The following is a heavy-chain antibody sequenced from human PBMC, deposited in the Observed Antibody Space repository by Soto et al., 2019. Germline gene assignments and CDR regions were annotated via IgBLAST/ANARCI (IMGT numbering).Heavy chain of an antibody. Sequence: ESGGGVVQPGRSLRLSCAASGFTFSSYGMHWVRQAPGTGLEWVAVIWYDGSNKYYADSVKGRFTISRDNSKNTLYLQMNSLRAEDTAVYYCAALGEYYYDSSGSEDYWGQGTLVTVSS. D-gene: IGHD3-22*01. CDR2: IWYDGSNK. J-gene: IGHJ4*02. CDR1: GFTFSSYG. CDR3: AALGEYYYDSSGSEDY. V-gene: IGHV3-33*01.